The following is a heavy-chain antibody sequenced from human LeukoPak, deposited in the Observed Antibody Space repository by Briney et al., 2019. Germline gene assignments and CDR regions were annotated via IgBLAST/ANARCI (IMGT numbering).Heavy chain of an antibody. D-gene: IGHD3-3*01. CDR2: ISDSGGT. J-gene: IGHJ5*02. Sequence: SETLSLTCTVTGGSFSSGGYSWSWIRQPPGKGPEWIGYISDSGGTYYNPSLTSRLTISIDRSKKQFSLKLSSVTAADTAVYHCARVDGGDFWSGPNWFDPWGQGTLVTVSS. CDR3: ARVDGGDFWSGPNWFDP. CDR1: GGSFSSGGYS. V-gene: IGHV4-30-2*01.